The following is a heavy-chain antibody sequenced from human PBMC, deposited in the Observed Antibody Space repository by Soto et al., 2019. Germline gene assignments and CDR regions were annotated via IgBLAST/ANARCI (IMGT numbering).Heavy chain of an antibody. CDR3: ATDQGYSSS. CDR1: GYTSATYD. Sequence: ASVKVSCKTSGYTSATYDICWVRQAPGQGLEWMGWISAYKNSTNYAQKLHGRVTLTTDTSTNTVYMELRSLRFDDTAVYYCATDQGYSSSWGQGTLVTVSS. CDR2: ISAYKNST. V-gene: IGHV1-18*01. D-gene: IGHD1-26*01. J-gene: IGHJ5*01.